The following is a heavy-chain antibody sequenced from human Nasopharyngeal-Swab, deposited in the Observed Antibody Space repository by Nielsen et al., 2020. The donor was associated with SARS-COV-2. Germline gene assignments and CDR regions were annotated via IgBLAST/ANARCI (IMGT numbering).Heavy chain of an antibody. Sequence: GESLKISCKGSGYSFTSYWIGWVRQMPGKGLEWMGIIYPGDSDTRYSPSFQGQVTISADKSISTAYLQWSSLKASDTAMYYCARQTPVAATGNAFDIWGQGTIVTVSS. D-gene: IGHD6-19*01. CDR2: IYPGDSDT. CDR3: ARQTPVAATGNAFDI. CDR1: GYSFTSYW. J-gene: IGHJ3*02. V-gene: IGHV5-51*01.